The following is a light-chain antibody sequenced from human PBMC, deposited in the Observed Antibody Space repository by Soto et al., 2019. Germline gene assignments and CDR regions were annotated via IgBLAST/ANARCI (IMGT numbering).Light chain of an antibody. V-gene: IGKV1-39*01. Sequence: DIQMTQSPSSLSASVGDRVTITCRASQSISNFVKWYQQKPGKAPKLLIYAASSLQSGVPSRFSGSGSGTDFTLTISSLQPEDFATYSCQQTNSTPLTFGGGTKVEIK. J-gene: IGKJ4*01. CDR2: AAS. CDR1: QSISNF. CDR3: QQTNSTPLT.